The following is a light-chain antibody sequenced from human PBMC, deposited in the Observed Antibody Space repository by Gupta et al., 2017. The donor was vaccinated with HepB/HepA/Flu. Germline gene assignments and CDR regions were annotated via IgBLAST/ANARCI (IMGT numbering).Light chain of an antibody. CDR1: QNLLSRNGNTY. CDR3: MQSQTAPLT. CDR2: LGS. J-gene: IGKJ4*01. V-gene: IGKV2-28*01. Sequence: DIVMTQSPVSLPVTPGETASMSCRSSQNLLSRNGNTYVTWYLQKPGQSPQLLIYLGSIRASGVPDMFSSSGSGTDFTLKISIVDAEDVGVYYCMQSQTAPLTFGGGTRVEIK.